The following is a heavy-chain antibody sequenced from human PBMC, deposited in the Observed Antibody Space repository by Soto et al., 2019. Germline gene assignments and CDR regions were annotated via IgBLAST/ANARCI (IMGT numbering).Heavy chain of an antibody. V-gene: IGHV4-30-4*01. CDR1: GGSISNVNDC. J-gene: IGHJ4*02. CDR3: ARVPSGDKVDY. CDR2: IYSGGSI. D-gene: IGHD7-27*01. Sequence: QVQLQESGPGLVKPSQTLSLTCIVSGGSISNVNDCWSWIRQRPDKGLEWIGHIYSGGSIYNNPSLTTRVTILVDTATNQFSLQLSSVSAADTAGYYCARVPSGDKVDYWGQGTLVTVSS.